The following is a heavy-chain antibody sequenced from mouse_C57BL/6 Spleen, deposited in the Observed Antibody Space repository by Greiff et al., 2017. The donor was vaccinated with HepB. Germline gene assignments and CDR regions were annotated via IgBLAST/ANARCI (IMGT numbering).Heavy chain of an antibody. CDR1: GSTFTRYG. D-gene: IGHD1-1*01. CDR2: IYPRSGNT. CDR3: ATYYGSSSFAY. V-gene: IGHV1-81*01. Sequence: ASLSRPVSSFPLSFQSSGSTFTRYGLSWVKQRTGQGLEWIGEIYPRSGNTYYNEKFKGKATLTADKSSSTAYMELRSLTSEDSAVYFCATYYGSSSFAYWGQGTLVTVSA. J-gene: IGHJ3*01.